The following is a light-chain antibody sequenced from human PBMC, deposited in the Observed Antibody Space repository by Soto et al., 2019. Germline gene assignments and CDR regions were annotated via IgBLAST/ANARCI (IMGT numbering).Light chain of an antibody. J-gene: IGKJ1*01. CDR3: QQTSAFPRT. CDR2: GAS. CDR1: RDISNS. V-gene: IGKV1-12*01. Sequence: DILMTQSPSSLSASVGDRVTITCRASRDISNSLAWYQQTPGKAPKLLLRGASSLHRGVPSRFSGGGAGTEFTLTISSLQPEDFATYYCQQTSAFPRTFGQGTKVDIK.